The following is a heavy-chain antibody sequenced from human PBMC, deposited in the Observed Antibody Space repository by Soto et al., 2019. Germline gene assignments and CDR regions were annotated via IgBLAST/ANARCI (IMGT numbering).Heavy chain of an antibody. CDR1: GFTFSNYA. V-gene: IGHV3-23*01. D-gene: IGHD3-22*01. CDR2: VSGSGGST. CDR3: GKSGKFYSDSRALCFDP. Sequence: GSLRLSCVASGFTFSNYAMTWVRQAPGKGLEWVSGVSGSGGSTYYADSVRGRFTISRDNSKNTLYLQMNSLRAEDTAMYFCGKSGKFYSDSRALCFDPWGQGTLVTVSS. J-gene: IGHJ5*02.